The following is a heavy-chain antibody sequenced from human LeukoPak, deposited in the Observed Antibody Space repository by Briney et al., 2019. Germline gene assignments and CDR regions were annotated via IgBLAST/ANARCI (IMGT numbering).Heavy chain of an antibody. CDR1: GYTFTSYD. V-gene: IGHV1-8*03. CDR3: ARVGSSTSYYYYMDV. D-gene: IGHD2-2*01. CDR2: MNPNSGNT. J-gene: IGHJ6*03. Sequence: ASVKVSFKASGYTFTSYDINWLRQATGQGLEWMGWMNPNSGNTGYAQKYQGRVTITRNTSISTAYIELSSLRSDDTAVYYCARVGSSTSYYYYMDVWGKGTTVTVSS.